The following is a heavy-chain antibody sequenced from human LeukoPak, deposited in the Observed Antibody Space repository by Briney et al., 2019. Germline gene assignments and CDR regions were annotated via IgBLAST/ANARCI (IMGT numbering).Heavy chain of an antibody. CDR1: GYTFTGYY. D-gene: IGHD2-2*01. CDR3: AREDEYQLLPFDY. Sequence: ASVKVSCKASGYTFTGYYMHWVGQAPGQGLEWMGWINPNSGGTNYAQKFQGRVTMTRDTSISTAYMELSRLRSDDTAVYYCAREDEYQLLPFDYWGQGTLVTVSS. J-gene: IGHJ4*02. CDR2: INPNSGGT. V-gene: IGHV1-2*02.